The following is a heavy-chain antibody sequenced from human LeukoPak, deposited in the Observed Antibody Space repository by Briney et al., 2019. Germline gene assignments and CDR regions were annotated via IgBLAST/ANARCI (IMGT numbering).Heavy chain of an antibody. V-gene: IGHV3-53*01. CDR2: IYSGGST. CDR1: GFIFSSYA. Sequence: PGGSLRLSCAASGFIFSSYAMSWVRQAPGKGLEWVSVIYSGGSTYYADSVKGRFTISRDNSKNTLYLQMNSLRAEDTAVYYCARDRDSSSSPYYYYYGMDVWGQGTTVTVSS. CDR3: ARDRDSSSSPYYYYYGMDV. D-gene: IGHD6-6*01. J-gene: IGHJ6*02.